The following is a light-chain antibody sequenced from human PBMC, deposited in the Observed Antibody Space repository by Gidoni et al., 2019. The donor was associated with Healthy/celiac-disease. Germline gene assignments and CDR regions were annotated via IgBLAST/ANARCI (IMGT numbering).Light chain of an antibody. CDR1: QSVLYSSNNKND. Sequence: DIVMTQSPDSLALSLGERATLNCKSSQSVLYSSNNKNDLAWYQQKPGQPPKLLISWASTRESGVPDRFSGGGSVTDFTLTISSLQAEDVAVYYCQQYYSTPYTFGQGTKLEIK. CDR3: QQYYSTPYT. J-gene: IGKJ2*01. V-gene: IGKV4-1*01. CDR2: WAS.